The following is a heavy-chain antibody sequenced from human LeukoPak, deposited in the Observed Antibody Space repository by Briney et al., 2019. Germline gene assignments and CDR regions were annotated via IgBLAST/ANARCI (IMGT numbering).Heavy chain of an antibody. CDR2: VSSDGDKK. Sequence: GGSLRLSCEASGFTFSYFSMHWVRQAPGKGLEWVAVVSSDGDKKNYADSVKGRFDISRDNSKNTLSLQMNNVRPEDTALYYCAKEGLYTTDWYGNWFDSWGQGTLVTVSS. CDR3: AKEGLYTTDWYGNWFDS. CDR1: GFTFSYFS. J-gene: IGHJ5*01. V-gene: IGHV3-30*09. D-gene: IGHD2-2*02.